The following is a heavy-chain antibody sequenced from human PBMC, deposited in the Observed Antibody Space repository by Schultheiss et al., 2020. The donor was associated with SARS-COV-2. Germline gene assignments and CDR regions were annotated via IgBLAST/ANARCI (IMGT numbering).Heavy chain of an antibody. Sequence: GGSLRLSCAASGFTFSSYSMNWVRQAPGKGLEWVSSISSSSSYIYYADSVKGRFTISRDNAKNSLYLQMNSLRAEDTAVYYCARAKGSYYDSSGYFDYWGQGTLVTVSS. CDR3: ARAKGSYYDSSGYFDY. CDR2: ISSSSSYI. J-gene: IGHJ4*02. D-gene: IGHD3-22*01. CDR1: GFTFSSYS. V-gene: IGHV3-21*01.